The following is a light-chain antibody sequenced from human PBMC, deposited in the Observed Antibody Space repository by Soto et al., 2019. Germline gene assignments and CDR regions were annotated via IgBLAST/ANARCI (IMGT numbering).Light chain of an antibody. CDR3: QQYNDWPPGIT. V-gene: IGKV3-15*01. Sequence: EIVMTQSPATLSVSPGERATLSRRASQSVSSNLAWYQQKPGQAPRLLIYDVSIRATGVPARFSGTGSGTEFTLTISSLQSEDFAVYYCQQYNDWPPGITFGQGTRLEIK. CDR2: DVS. CDR1: QSVSSN. J-gene: IGKJ5*01.